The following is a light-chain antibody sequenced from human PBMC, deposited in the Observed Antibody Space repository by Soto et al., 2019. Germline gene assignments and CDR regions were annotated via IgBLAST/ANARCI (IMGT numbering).Light chain of an antibody. V-gene: IGKV1-5*03. Sequence: DIQMTQSPSSLSASVGDRVTITCRAGQFIGKYLNWYQQKPGRAPKLLIYETSILQSGVPSRFSGSGSGTDFTLTISGVQPDDIATYYCQQYSTFWTFGQGTRVEVK. J-gene: IGKJ1*01. CDR1: QFIGKY. CDR2: ETS. CDR3: QQYSTFWT.